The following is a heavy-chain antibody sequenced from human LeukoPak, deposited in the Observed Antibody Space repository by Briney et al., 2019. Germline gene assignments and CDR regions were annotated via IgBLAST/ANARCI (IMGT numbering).Heavy chain of an antibody. J-gene: IGHJ6*03. CDR3: ARVGVAVAGILRGYYYYYMDV. CDR2: INHSGST. D-gene: IGHD6-19*01. Sequence: PSETLSLTCAVYGGSFSGYYWSWIRQPPGKGLEWIGEINHSGSTNYNPSLKSRVTISVDTSKDQFSLKLSSVTAADTAVYYCARVGVAVAGILRGYYYYYMDVWGKGTTVTVSS. V-gene: IGHV4-34*01. CDR1: GGSFSGYY.